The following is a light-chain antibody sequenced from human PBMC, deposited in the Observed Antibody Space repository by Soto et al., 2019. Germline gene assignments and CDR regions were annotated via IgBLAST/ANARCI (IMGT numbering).Light chain of an antibody. V-gene: IGKV3-11*01. J-gene: IGKJ1*01. CDR1: QSISNY. Sequence: EIVLTQSPGTLSLSPGERATLSCRASQSISNYLAWYQQKPGQAPRLLIYDAFTTASGIPARFSGRGSGTDFTLTISSLDPEDFAVYYCQQSSDWPATFGQGTKVEI. CDR2: DAF. CDR3: QQSSDWPAT.